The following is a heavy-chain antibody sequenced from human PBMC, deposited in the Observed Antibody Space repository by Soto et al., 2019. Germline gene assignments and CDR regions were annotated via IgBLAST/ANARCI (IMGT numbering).Heavy chain of an antibody. V-gene: IGHV1-58*01. D-gene: IGHD6-13*01. CDR2: IVVGSGNT. J-gene: IGHJ4*02. Sequence: GASVKVSCKASGFTFTSSAGQWVRQARGPRLEWIGWIVVGSGNTNYAQKFQERVTITRDMSTSTAYMELSRLRSEATAVYYCAADRRVQVVLGYWGQGTLVTVSS. CDR3: AADRRVQVVLGY. CDR1: GFTFTSSA.